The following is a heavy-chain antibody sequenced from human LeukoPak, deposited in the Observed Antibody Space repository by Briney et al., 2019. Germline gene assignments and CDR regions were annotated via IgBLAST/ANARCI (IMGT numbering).Heavy chain of an antibody. Sequence: GGSLTLSCAASGFTFSSYAMSWVRQAPGKGLEWVSGISGSGGSTYYADSVKGRFTISRDNSRSTLYLQMNSPRAEDTAVYYCAILPGYSSGWYEVNYWGQGTLVTVSS. J-gene: IGHJ4*02. V-gene: IGHV3-23*01. CDR1: GFTFSSYA. D-gene: IGHD6-13*01. CDR3: AILPGYSSGWYEVNY. CDR2: ISGSGGST.